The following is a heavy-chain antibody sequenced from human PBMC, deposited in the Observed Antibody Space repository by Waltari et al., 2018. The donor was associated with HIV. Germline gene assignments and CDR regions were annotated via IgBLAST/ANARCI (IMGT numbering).Heavy chain of an antibody. V-gene: IGHV3-48*01. J-gene: IGHJ4*02. D-gene: IGHD7-27*01. CDR3: ARDINGGWGY. CDR2: ISRSSSSI. Sequence: EVQLVESGGGLVQHGGSLRRSCAASGCTFRNYTMNWVRQDPGKGLEWVSYISRSSSSIFYADSVKGRFTISRDNAKNSLYLQMNSLRVEDTAVYYCARDINGGWGYWGQGTLVTVAS. CDR1: GCTFRNYT.